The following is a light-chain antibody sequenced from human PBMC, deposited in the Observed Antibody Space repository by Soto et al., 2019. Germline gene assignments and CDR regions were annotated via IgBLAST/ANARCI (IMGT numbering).Light chain of an antibody. CDR1: QSISSY. CDR3: HQCYAIPRT. CDR2: AAS. J-gene: IGKJ1*01. V-gene: IGKV1-39*01. Sequence: DIEMTQSPSSLSASVGDRVTITCRASQSISSYLNWYQQKPGNAPNLLIYAASTLQSGVASRCSAYADETEFTRTISNLQAEDFVTYSCHQCYAIPRTFGQGTKVE.